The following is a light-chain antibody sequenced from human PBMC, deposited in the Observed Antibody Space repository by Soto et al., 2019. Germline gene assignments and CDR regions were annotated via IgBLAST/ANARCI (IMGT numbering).Light chain of an antibody. CDR3: QQYNNWHTIT. CDR2: GAS. J-gene: IGKJ5*01. V-gene: IGKV3-15*01. CDR1: QSVNKY. Sequence: EIVLTQSPATLSLSPGQRATLSCRASQSVNKYLAWYQQKPVQAPRLLIYGASARATGIPARFTGSGSGTEFTLPISSLKSQDFAVYYCQQYNNWHTITFGQGTRLEIK.